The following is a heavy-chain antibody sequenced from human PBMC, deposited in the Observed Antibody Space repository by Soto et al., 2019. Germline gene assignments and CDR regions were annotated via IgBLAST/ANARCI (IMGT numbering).Heavy chain of an antibody. CDR2: ISYDGSNK. D-gene: IGHD4-17*01. Sequence: GGSLRLSCAASGFTFSSYAMHWVRQAPGKGLEWVAVISYDGSNKYYADSVKGRFTISRDNSKNTLYLQMNSLRAEDTAVYYCAREARNDYGDYEGVYFDYWGQGTLVTVSS. J-gene: IGHJ4*02. V-gene: IGHV3-30-3*01. CDR3: AREARNDYGDYEGVYFDY. CDR1: GFTFSSYA.